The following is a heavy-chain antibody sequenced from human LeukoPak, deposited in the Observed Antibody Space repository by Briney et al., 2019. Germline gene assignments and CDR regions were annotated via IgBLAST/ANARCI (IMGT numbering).Heavy chain of an antibody. J-gene: IGHJ6*02. CDR2: INHSGST. Sequence: SETLSLTCAVYGGSFSGYYWSWIRQPPGKGLEWIGEINHSGSTNYNPSLKSRVTISVDTSKNQFSLKLSSVTAADTAVYYCARLYMVRGKTGYYYYGMDVWGQGTTVTVSS. D-gene: IGHD3-10*01. V-gene: IGHV4-34*01. CDR1: GGSFSGYY. CDR3: ARLYMVRGKTGYYYYGMDV.